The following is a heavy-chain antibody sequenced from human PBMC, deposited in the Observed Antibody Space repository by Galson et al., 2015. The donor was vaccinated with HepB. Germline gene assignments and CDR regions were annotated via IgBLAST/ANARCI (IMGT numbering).Heavy chain of an antibody. Sequence: SVKVSCKASGGTFSSYAISWVRQAPGQGLEWMGRIIPILGIANYAQKFQGRVTITADKSTSTAYMELSSLRSEDTAVYYCARSPTYYYDSSGYPYWGQGTLVTVSS. D-gene: IGHD3-22*01. CDR1: GGTFSSYA. CDR3: ARSPTYYYDSSGYPY. CDR2: IIPILGIA. J-gene: IGHJ4*02. V-gene: IGHV1-69*04.